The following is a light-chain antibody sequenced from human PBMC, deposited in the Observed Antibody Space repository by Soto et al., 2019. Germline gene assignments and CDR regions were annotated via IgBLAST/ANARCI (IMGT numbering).Light chain of an antibody. J-gene: IGKJ1*01. V-gene: IGKV1-6*01. CDR2: AAS. CDR3: LQDYKYPRT. Sequence: AIQMTQSPSSLSASVGDRVTITCRASQGIRKDLGWYQVKPGKAPKLLIYAASTLQCVVPSRFSGIASGTDFSLTISSLQPEDFGSYYCLQDYKYPRTFGQGTKVDIK. CDR1: QGIRKD.